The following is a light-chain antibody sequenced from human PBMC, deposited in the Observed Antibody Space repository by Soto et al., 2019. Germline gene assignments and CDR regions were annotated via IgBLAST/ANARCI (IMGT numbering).Light chain of an antibody. CDR1: QNLLYNSNNKNY. V-gene: IGKV4-1*01. CDR2: WAS. Sequence: DVVMTQSPDSLAVSLGERATINCKSSQNLLYNSNNKNYLAWYQQRPGQPPKLLIYWASTRESGVPDRFSGSGSGTDFTLTISSLQAADVAVYYCQQYGSSPLITFGPGTKVDIK. CDR3: QQYGSSPLIT. J-gene: IGKJ3*01.